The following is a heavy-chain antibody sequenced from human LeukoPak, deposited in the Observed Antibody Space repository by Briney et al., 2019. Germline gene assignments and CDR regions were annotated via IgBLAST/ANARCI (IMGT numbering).Heavy chain of an antibody. D-gene: IGHD2-8*01. CDR3: ARVGYCTHGVCYSMDL. Sequence: ASVKVSCKASGYTFTALYIHWVRQAPGQGFEWMGWINPNSGGPNYAQKFQGRVTMTRDTSISTAYMELSRLRSDDTAVYYCARVGYCTHGVCYSMDLWGTGTTVIVSS. CDR1: GYTFTALY. J-gene: IGHJ6*01. V-gene: IGHV1-2*02. CDR2: INPNSGGP.